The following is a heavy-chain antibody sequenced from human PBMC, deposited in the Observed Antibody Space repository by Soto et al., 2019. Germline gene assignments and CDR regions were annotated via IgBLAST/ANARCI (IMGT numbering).Heavy chain of an antibody. Sequence: SETLSLTCAVYAGSFSGYYWSWIRQPPGRGLEWIGEINHSGSTNYNPSLESRVTISGDTSKNQFSLKLTSVTTADTAVYYCAFDIVTTISPHWHVWGQGTTVTVSS. CDR3: AFDIVTTISPHWHV. CDR2: INHSGST. CDR1: AGSFSGYY. J-gene: IGHJ6*02. D-gene: IGHD5-12*01. V-gene: IGHV4-34*01.